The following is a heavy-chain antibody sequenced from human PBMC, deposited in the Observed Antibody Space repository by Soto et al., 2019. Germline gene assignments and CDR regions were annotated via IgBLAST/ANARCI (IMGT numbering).Heavy chain of an antibody. Sequence: QVQLVQSGAEVKRRGPSVKVSCKASGDTFTFYSINWVRQAPGLGLEWMGRINPILSMSNYVQRFQGRVTVTADKSTSTAYMEISSLRSEDTAIYYCAISSGGGYRAFDYWGQGALVTVSS. J-gene: IGHJ4*01. D-gene: IGHD2-8*02. CDR3: AISSGGGYRAFDY. CDR2: INPILSMS. CDR1: GDTFTFYS. V-gene: IGHV1-69*02.